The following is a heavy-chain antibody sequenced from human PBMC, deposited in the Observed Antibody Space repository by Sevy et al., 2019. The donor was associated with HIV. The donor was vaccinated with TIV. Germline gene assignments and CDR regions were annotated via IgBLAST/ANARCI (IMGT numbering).Heavy chain of an antibody. J-gene: IGHJ4*02. Sequence: GGSLRLSCAASGFTFNAYWMQWVRQAPGKGLEWVANIRQDGNEIYYADSVRGRFTISRDNAKESLYLQMSNLRVEDTGLYYCTRRYFDLRGQGTLVTVSS. CDR3: TRRYFDL. CDR1: GFTFNAYW. V-gene: IGHV3-7*01. CDR2: IRQDGNEI.